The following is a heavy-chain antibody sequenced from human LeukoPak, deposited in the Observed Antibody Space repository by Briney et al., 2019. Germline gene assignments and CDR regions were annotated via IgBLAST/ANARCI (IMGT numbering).Heavy chain of an antibody. V-gene: IGHV3-66*04. CDR3: TTHRAGAPTEFAD. D-gene: IGHD1-26*01. CDR1: EFTFNNYA. J-gene: IGHJ4*02. Sequence: GGSLRLSCAASEFTFNNYAMSWVRQAPGKGLEWVSAIYGDDTPYHADSVKGRFTISRDYSKNTVHLQMNSLRVEDTAVYYCTTHRAGAPTEFADWGQGTLVTVSP. CDR2: IYGDDTP.